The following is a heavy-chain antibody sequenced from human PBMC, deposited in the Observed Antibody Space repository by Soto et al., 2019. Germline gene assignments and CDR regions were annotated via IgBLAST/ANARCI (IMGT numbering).Heavy chain of an antibody. CDR3: ARVSREQLVQNYYYGMDV. D-gene: IGHD6-6*01. J-gene: IGHJ6*02. CDR2: IIPIFGTA. Sequence: SVKVSCKASGGTFSSYAISWVRQAPGQGLEWMGGIIPIFGTANYAQKFQGRVTITADESTSTAYMELSSLRSEDTAVYYCARVSREQLVQNYYYGMDVWGQGTTVTVSS. V-gene: IGHV1-69*13. CDR1: GGTFSSYA.